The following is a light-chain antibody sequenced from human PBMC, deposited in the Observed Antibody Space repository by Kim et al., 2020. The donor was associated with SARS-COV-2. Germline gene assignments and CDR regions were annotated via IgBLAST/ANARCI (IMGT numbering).Light chain of an antibody. CDR3: QQYNSYSRYT. J-gene: IGKJ2*01. CDR2: KAS. V-gene: IGKV1-5*03. CDR1: QSISSW. Sequence: ASVGDRVTITCPASQSISSWLAWYQQKPGKAPKLLIYKASSLESGVPSRFSGSGSGTEFTLTISSLQPDDFATYYCQQYNSYSRYTFGQGTKLEI.